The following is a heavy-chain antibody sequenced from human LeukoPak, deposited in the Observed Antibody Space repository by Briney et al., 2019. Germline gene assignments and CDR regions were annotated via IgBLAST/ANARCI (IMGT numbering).Heavy chain of an antibody. CDR3: ARDSLGYTYGYSTYLDP. J-gene: IGHJ5*02. V-gene: IGHV1-46*04. Sequence: ASVTVSCKASGYTFTNYHVHWVRQAPGQGLEWVGIINPRTGSTTYAQMLQGRVTMTRDTSSNTVYMEMSSLRSEDTAVYYCARDSLGYTYGYSTYLDPWGQGTLVTVSS. CDR2: INPRTGST. CDR1: GYTFTNYH. D-gene: IGHD5-18*01.